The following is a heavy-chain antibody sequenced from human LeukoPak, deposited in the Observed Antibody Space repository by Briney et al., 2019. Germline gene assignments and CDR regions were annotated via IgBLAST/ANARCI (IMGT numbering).Heavy chain of an antibody. J-gene: IGHJ3*02. CDR2: INPNSGGT. V-gene: IGHV1-2*02. CDR1: GYTFTGYC. Sequence: GASVKVSCKASGYTFTGYCMHWVLQAPGQGLEWMGWINPNSGGTNYAQKFQGRVTMTRDTSISTAYMELSRLRSDDTAVYYCARDRVRYDYYDSSGYDAFDIWGQGTMVTVSS. CDR3: ARDRVRYDYYDSSGYDAFDI. D-gene: IGHD3-22*01.